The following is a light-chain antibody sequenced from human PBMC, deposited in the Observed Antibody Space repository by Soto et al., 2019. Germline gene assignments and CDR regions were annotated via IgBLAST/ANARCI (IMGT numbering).Light chain of an antibody. CDR2: AA. V-gene: IGKV1-27*01. CDR3: QKYRSVIP. J-gene: IGKJ5*01. CDR1: QGIGHF. Sequence: DIQVTQSPSSLSASVGDRVTITCRASQGIGHFLACYQQKPGKVPKLLISAATLQSGVPSRFSGSGSGTDFNLTITSLQTEDVTTYYCQKYRSVIPFGQGTRLEIK.